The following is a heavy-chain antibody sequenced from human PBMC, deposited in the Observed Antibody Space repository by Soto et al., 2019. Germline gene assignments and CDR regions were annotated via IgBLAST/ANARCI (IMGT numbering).Heavy chain of an antibody. D-gene: IGHD3-10*01. Sequence: SETLSLTCTVSGGSISTSTYHWGWIRQPPGKGLEWIGSIYYSESTYYNPSLRSRVTISVHTSKNQFSLRLSSVTAADTAVFYCVREGVYYGSGRGAFDIWGQGTMVTVSS. CDR3: VREGVYYGSGRGAFDI. J-gene: IGHJ3*02. CDR1: GGSISTSTYH. V-gene: IGHV4-39*02. CDR2: IYYSEST.